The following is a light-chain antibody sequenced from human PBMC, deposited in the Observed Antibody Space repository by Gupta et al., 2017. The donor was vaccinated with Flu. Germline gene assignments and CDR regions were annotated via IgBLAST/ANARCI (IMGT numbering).Light chain of an antibody. V-gene: IGKV1-27*01. J-gene: IGKJ4*01. CDR2: ASP. Sequence: GDRITIPCPASQDSRDSVAWYQHKPGKGPSLLIDASPTLHSGVPSRFRGSGSGTEFTLTISSLQPEDVATYYCQKFNGAPLTFGGGTKVEI. CDR1: QDSRDS. CDR3: QKFNGAPLT.